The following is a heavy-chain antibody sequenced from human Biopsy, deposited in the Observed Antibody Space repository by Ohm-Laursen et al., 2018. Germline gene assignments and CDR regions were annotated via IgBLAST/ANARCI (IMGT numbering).Heavy chain of an antibody. D-gene: IGHD4/OR15-4a*01. Sequence: TLSLTCPVSGGSLSGYSWNWIRQPAGKGLEWIGRIYASETTHFNPSLRSRLIMSVDTSRNQFSLRLSSVTAADTAIYYCAREFTYNYGAKGALDIWGQGTVVTVSS. CDR3: AREFTYNYGAKGALDI. J-gene: IGHJ3*02. CDR1: GGSLSGYS. V-gene: IGHV4-4*07. CDR2: IYASETT.